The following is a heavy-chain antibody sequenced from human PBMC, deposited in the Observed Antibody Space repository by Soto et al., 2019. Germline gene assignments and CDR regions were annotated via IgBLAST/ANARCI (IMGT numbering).Heavy chain of an antibody. J-gene: IGHJ6*02. CDR2: IYHSGST. CDR1: GVYISSDAYY. V-gene: IGHV4-4*02. D-gene: IGHD3-10*01. CDR3: AASPGSYYYGSGRSYGMDV. Sequence: PSETLSLTCAVSGVYISSDAYYWSWVRQPPGKGLEWIGEIYHSGSTNYNPSLKSRVTISVDKSKDQFSLKLSSVTAADTAVYYCAASPGSYYYGSGRSYGMDVWGQGTTVTVSS.